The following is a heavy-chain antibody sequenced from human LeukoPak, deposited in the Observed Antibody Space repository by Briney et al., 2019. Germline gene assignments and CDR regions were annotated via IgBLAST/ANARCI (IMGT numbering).Heavy chain of an antibody. V-gene: IGHV3-23*01. Sequence: GGSLRLSCAASGFTFSSFAMTWIRQAPGTGLEWVSTISDTASKTSYADSVKGRFSISRDNSKNTLYLQMNSLRAEDTAVYYCARNVDTAMGDAFDIWGQGTMVTVSS. J-gene: IGHJ3*02. D-gene: IGHD5-18*01. CDR3: ARNVDTAMGDAFDI. CDR1: GFTFSSFA. CDR2: ISDTASKT.